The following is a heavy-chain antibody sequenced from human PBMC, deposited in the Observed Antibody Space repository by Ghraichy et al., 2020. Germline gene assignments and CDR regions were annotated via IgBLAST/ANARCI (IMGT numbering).Heavy chain of an antibody. V-gene: IGHV3-48*02. CDR2: ITSSSRSI. CDR1: GFTFSSYN. Sequence: GGSLRLSCVGSGFTFSSYNMNWVRQSPGKGLEWVSYITSSSRSIFYADSVKGRFTISRDNAKNSLSLQMNSLRDEDTAVYYSARASRVVRFYYYDGMDVWGQGTTVTVSS. CDR3: ARASRVVRFYYYDGMDV. D-gene: IGHD4-23*01. J-gene: IGHJ6*02.